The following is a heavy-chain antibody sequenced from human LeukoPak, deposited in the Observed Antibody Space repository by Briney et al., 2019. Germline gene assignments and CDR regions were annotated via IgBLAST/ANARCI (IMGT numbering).Heavy chain of an antibody. V-gene: IGHV3-72*01. D-gene: IGHD2-15*01. CDR1: GFVLIDHD. J-gene: IGHJ4*02. CDR2: SRIKANGNTT. CDR3: ARGGVCGGGTCYSEYFDS. Sequence: GGSLRLSCAPSGFVLIDHDTDWVRHAPGKGLEWIASSRIKANGNTTVSAASVKYRFTISRDASKNSLFLQTHSLRTEVTVMYCCARGGVCGGGTCYSEYFDSWGQGNLATVSS.